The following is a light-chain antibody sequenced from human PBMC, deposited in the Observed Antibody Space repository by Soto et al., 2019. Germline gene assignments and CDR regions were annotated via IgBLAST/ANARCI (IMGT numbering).Light chain of an antibody. CDR3: QQFNSDSPA. J-gene: IGKJ1*01. Sequence: EIVMTQSPATLSVSPGERATLSFRASQSVSSNLAWYQQKPGQAPRLLIYGASSRATGIPDRFSGSGSGTDFTLTISSLQPDDFATYYCQQFNSDSPAFGQGTTVDIK. CDR1: QSVSSN. CDR2: GAS. V-gene: IGKV3D-15*01.